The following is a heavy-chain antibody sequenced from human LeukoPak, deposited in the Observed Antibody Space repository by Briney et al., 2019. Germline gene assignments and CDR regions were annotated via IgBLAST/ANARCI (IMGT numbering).Heavy chain of an antibody. CDR1: GFTFSSYA. CDR3: ARVVEGMYGFSALDY. J-gene: IGHJ4*02. D-gene: IGHD2-21*01. Sequence: GGSLRLSCAASGFTFSSYAMHWVRQAPGKGLEWVAVISYDGSNKYYADSVKGRFTISRDNAKNSLYLQMNSLRAEDTAVYYCARVVEGMYGFSALDYWGQGTLVTVSS. V-gene: IGHV3-30-3*01. CDR2: ISYDGSNK.